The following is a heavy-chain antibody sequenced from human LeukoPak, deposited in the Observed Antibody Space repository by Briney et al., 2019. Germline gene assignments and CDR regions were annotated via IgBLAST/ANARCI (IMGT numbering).Heavy chain of an antibody. CDR1: GGSISSSSYY. CDR3: ARDGYSYGPSMDV. V-gene: IGHV4-61*01. Sequence: SETLSLTCTVSGGSISSSSYYWSWIRQPPGKGLEWIGDIYYSGSTNYNPSLKSRVTISVDTSKNQFSLKLSSVTAADTAIYYCARDGYSYGPSMDVWGKGTTVTISS. J-gene: IGHJ6*03. D-gene: IGHD5-18*01. CDR2: IYYSGST.